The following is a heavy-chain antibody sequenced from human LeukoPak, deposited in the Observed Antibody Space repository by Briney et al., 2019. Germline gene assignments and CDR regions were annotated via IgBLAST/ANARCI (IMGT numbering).Heavy chain of an antibody. V-gene: IGHV1-46*01. J-gene: IGHJ4*02. Sequence: ASVKVSCKASGYTFTSYYMHWVRQAPGQGLEWMGIINPSGGSTSYAQKFQGRVTITADKSTSTAYMELSSLRSEDTAVYYCAQSRMTVDYWGQGTLVTVSS. CDR2: INPSGGST. D-gene: IGHD5/OR15-5a*01. CDR1: GYTFTSYY. CDR3: AQSRMTVDY.